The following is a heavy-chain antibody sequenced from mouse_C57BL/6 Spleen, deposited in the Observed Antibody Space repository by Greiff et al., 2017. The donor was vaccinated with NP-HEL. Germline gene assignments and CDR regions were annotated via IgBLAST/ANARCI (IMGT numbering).Heavy chain of an antibody. Sequence: LQESGPELVKPGASVKLSCKASGYTFTSYDINWVKQRPGQGLEWIGWIYPRDGSTKYNEKFKGKATLTVDTSSSTAYMELHSLTSEDSAVYFCARGGGDYYGSSPLFAYWGQGTLVTVSA. V-gene: IGHV1-85*01. CDR3: ARGGGDYYGSSPLFAY. CDR1: GYTFTSYD. J-gene: IGHJ3*01. D-gene: IGHD1-1*01. CDR2: IYPRDGST.